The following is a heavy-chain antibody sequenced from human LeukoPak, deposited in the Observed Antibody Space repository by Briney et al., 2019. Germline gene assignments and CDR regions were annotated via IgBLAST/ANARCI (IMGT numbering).Heavy chain of an antibody. CDR1: GGSISSSGYY. J-gene: IGHJ5*02. V-gene: IGHV4-39*07. Sequence: SETLSLTCTVSGGSISSSGYYWGWIRQSPGKGLEWMGSISYSGSTYYHPSLKSRVTISQDTSKNQFSLKLSYVTAADTAVYYCARGDRWMYNWFDPWGQGTLVTVSS. D-gene: IGHD4-23*01. CDR3: ARGDRWMYNWFDP. CDR2: ISYSGST.